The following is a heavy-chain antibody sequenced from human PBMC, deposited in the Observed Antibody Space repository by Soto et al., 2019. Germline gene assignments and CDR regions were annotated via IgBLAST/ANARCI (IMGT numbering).Heavy chain of an antibody. CDR2: ISGSGGST. Sequence: GESLKISCAASGFTFSSYAMSWVRQAPGKGLEWVSAISGSGGSTYYADSVKGRFTISRDNSKNTLYLQMNSLRAEDTAVYYCAKVQYDFWSGYYDYWGQGTLVTVSS. CDR1: GFTFSSYA. J-gene: IGHJ4*02. D-gene: IGHD3-3*01. CDR3: AKVQYDFWSGYYDY. V-gene: IGHV3-23*01.